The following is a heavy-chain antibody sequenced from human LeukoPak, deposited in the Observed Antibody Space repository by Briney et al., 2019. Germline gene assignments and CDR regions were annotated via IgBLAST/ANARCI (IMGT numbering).Heavy chain of an antibody. Sequence: GGSLRLSCAASGFTSSSYDMHWVRQATGKGLEWVSAIGTAGDTYYPGSVKGRFTISRENAKNSSYLQMNSLRAGDTAVYYCARATSGFGELLFDYWGQGTLVTVSS. CDR3: ARATSGFGELLFDY. D-gene: IGHD3-10*01. CDR2: IGTAGDT. J-gene: IGHJ4*02. CDR1: GFTSSSYD. V-gene: IGHV3-13*01.